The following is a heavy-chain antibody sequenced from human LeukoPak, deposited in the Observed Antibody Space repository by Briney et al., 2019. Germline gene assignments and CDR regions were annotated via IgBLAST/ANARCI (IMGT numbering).Heavy chain of an antibody. CDR1: GYTFTGYY. CDR2: INPNSGGT. J-gene: IGHJ4*02. D-gene: IGHD2-15*01. V-gene: IGHV1-2*02. Sequence: ASVKVSCKASGYTFTGYYMHWVRQAPGQGLEWMGWINPNSGGTNYAQKFQGRVTMTRDTSISTAYMELSRLRSDDTAVYYCARVRRYCSGGSCYSALGYWGQGTLVTVSS. CDR3: ARVRRYCSGGSCYSALGY.